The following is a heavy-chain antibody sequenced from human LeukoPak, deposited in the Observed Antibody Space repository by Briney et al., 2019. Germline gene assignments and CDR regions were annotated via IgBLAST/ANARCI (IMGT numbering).Heavy chain of an antibody. Sequence: GGSLRLSCAASGFTFSSYGMHWVRQAPGKGLEWVAFIRYDVSNKYYADSVKGRFTISRDNSRNTLYLQMNSLRAEDTAVYYCAKDRQDTYYDFWSGYLEYWGQGTLVSVSS. J-gene: IGHJ4*02. CDR3: AKDRQDTYYDFWSGYLEY. D-gene: IGHD3-3*01. V-gene: IGHV3-30*02. CDR2: IRYDVSNK. CDR1: GFTFSSYG.